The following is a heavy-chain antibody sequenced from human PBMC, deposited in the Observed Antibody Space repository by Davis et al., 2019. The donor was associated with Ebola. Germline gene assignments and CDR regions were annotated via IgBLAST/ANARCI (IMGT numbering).Heavy chain of an antibody. D-gene: IGHD3-9*01. CDR2: MNPNSENT. CDR1: GYTFTTYD. CDR3: ARGGYFDWLTRWHYYGMDV. Sequence: AASVKVSCKASGYTFTTYDIHWVRQATGQGLEWMGWMNPNSENTGYAQKFQGRVTMTRSTSIRTAYMVPSSLRSEDTAVYYCARGGYFDWLTRWHYYGMDVWGQGTTVTVSS. V-gene: IGHV1-8*01. J-gene: IGHJ6*02.